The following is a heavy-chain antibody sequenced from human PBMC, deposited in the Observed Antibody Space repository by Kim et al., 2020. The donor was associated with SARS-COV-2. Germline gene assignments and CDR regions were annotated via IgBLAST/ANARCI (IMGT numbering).Heavy chain of an antibody. CDR1: GGSISSGGYY. J-gene: IGHJ5*02. Sequence: SETLSLTCTVSGGSISSGGYYWSWIRQHPGKGLEWIGYIYYSGSTYYNPSLKSRVTISVDTSKNKFSLKLSSVTAADTAVYYCARYYGDRTNWFDPWGQGTLVTVSS. D-gene: IGHD4-17*01. CDR2: IYYSGST. V-gene: IGHV4-31*03. CDR3: ARYYGDRTNWFDP.